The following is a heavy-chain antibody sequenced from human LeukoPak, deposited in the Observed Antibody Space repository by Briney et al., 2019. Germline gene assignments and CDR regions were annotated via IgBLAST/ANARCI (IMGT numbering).Heavy chain of an antibody. CDR1: GYSISSGYY. Sequence: SETLSLTCTVSGYSISSGYYWGWIRQPPGKGLEWIGSINHSGSTNYNPSLKSRVTISVDTSKNQFSLKLSSVTAADTAVYYCATAAAGTGDYYYGMDVWGQGTTVTVSS. J-gene: IGHJ6*02. V-gene: IGHV4-38-2*02. CDR3: ATAAAGTGDYYYGMDV. D-gene: IGHD6-13*01. CDR2: INHSGST.